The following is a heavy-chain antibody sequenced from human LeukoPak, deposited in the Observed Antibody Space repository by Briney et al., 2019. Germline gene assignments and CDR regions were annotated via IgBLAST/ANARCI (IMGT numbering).Heavy chain of an antibody. D-gene: IGHD3-22*01. Sequence: GGSLRLSCAASGITFSSYAMSWVRQAPGKGLEWVSAISGSSGNTYYADSVKGRFTISRDNSKNTLYLQMNSLRDEDTAVYYCAKDRNYDNSGLFDYWGQGTLVTVSS. J-gene: IGHJ4*02. CDR1: GITFSSYA. CDR3: AKDRNYDNSGLFDY. V-gene: IGHV3-23*01. CDR2: ISGSSGNT.